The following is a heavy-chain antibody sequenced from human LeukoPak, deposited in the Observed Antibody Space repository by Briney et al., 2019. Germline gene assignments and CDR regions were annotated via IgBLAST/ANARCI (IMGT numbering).Heavy chain of an antibody. CDR3: AKDRPVHYYGSGSYYRGYDAFDI. J-gene: IGHJ3*02. CDR1: GFTVNNNY. D-gene: IGHD3-10*01. V-gene: IGHV3-23*01. Sequence: GGSLRLSCAASGFTVNNNYMSWVRQAPGKGLEWVSAISGSGGSTYYADSVKGRFTISRDNSKNTLYLQMNSLRAEDTAVYYCAKDRPVHYYGSGSYYRGYDAFDIWGQGTMVTVSS. CDR2: ISGSGGST.